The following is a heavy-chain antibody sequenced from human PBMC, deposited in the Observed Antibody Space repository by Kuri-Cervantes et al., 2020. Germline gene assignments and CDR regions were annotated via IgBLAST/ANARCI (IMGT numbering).Heavy chain of an antibody. J-gene: IGHJ4*02. CDR1: GFTFDDYG. CDR2: ISGSGGST. V-gene: IGHV3-23*01. CDR3: AKPGHYYDSSGYYNYFDY. Sequence: GGSLRLSCAAPGFTFDDYGMSWVRQAPGKGLEWVSAISGSGGSTYYADSVKGRFTISRGNSKNTLYLQMNSLRAEDTAVYYCAKPGHYYDSSGYYNYFDYWGQGTLVTVSS. D-gene: IGHD3-22*01.